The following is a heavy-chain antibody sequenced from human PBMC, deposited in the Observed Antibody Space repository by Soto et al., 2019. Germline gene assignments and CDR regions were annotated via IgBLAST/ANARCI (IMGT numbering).Heavy chain of an antibody. CDR1: GASVSHGY. V-gene: IGHV4-59*02. J-gene: IGHJ5*02. D-gene: IGHD3-22*01. Sequence: QMQLQASGPGLVKPSETLSLTCNVSGASVSHGYWSWIRQPPGKALEWIVFMYFGGSFNYNPSLTSPATISVETSKNPFSMKLTAVTASDTAVYYCARSYYDSTGFAVDPWGQGTLVTVSS. CDR2: MYFGGSF. CDR3: ARSYYDSTGFAVDP.